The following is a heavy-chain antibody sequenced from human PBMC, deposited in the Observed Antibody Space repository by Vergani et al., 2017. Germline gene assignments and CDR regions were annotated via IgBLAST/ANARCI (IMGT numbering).Heavy chain of an antibody. CDR3: ARGVLRKLTMVRGVHWFDP. D-gene: IGHD3-10*01. CDR1: GGSISSGDYY. CDR2: IYYSGST. J-gene: IGHJ5*02. Sequence: QAQLQESGPGLVKPSQTLSLTCTVSGGSISSGDYYWSWIRQPPGKGLEWIGYIYYSGSTYYNPSLKSRVTISVDTSKNQFSLKLSPVTAADTAVYYCARGVLRKLTMVRGVHWFDPWGQGTLVTVSS. V-gene: IGHV4-30-4*08.